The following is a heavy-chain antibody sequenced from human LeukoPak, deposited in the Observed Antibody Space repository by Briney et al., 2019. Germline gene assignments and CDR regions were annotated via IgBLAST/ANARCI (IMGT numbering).Heavy chain of an antibody. J-gene: IGHJ4*02. CDR1: GFTFSSYA. CDR3: VKSGSYYNEPYYFDY. V-gene: IGHV3-30-3*02. CDR2: ISYDGSNK. D-gene: IGHD3-10*01. Sequence: GGSLRLSCAASGFTFSSYAMHWVRQAPGKGLEWVAVISYDGSNKYYADSVKGRFTISRDNSKNTLYLQMNSLRAEDTAVYYCVKSGSYYNEPYYFDYWGQGTLVTVSS.